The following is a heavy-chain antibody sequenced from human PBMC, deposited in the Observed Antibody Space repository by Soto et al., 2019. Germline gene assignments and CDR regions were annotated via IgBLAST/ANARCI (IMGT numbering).Heavy chain of an antibody. CDR1: GYTVPGYY. Sequence: ASVKVSCKASGYTVPGYYMHWVRQAPGQGLEWMGWINPNSGGTNYAQKFQGWVTMTRDTSISTAYMELSRLRSDDTAVYYCARERSRDEFDYWGQGTLVTVSS. V-gene: IGHV1-2*04. CDR2: INPNSGGT. J-gene: IGHJ4*02. CDR3: ARERSRDEFDY. D-gene: IGHD2-2*01.